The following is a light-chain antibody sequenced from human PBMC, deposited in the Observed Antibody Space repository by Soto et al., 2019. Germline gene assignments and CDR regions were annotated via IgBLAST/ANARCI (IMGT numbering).Light chain of an antibody. Sequence: QSVLTQPPSVSEVPRQRVSISCSGSNSNIGNNAVNWYQQLPGKTPKLLIYYDDLLPSGVSDRFSDSKSGTSASLAISGLQSEDEAVYYCAAWDDSLNGVIFGGGTQLTVL. CDR3: AAWDDSLNGVI. CDR2: YDD. V-gene: IGLV1-36*01. CDR1: NSNIGNNA. J-gene: IGLJ7*01.